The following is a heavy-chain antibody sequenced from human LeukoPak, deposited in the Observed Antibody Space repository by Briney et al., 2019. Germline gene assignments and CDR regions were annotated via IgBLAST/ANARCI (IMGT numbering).Heavy chain of an antibody. V-gene: IGHV3-23*01. Sequence: GGSLRLSCAASGFTFSSHAMSWVRQGPGKGLEWVSAISGSGGTTYYADSVKGRLTISRDNSKNTLYLQMNSLRAEDTAVYYCAKYTYSGYAPFYYYSMDVWGQGTTVTVSS. D-gene: IGHD5-12*01. J-gene: IGHJ6*02. CDR1: GFTFSSHA. CDR3: AKYTYSGYAPFYYYSMDV. CDR2: ISGSGGTT.